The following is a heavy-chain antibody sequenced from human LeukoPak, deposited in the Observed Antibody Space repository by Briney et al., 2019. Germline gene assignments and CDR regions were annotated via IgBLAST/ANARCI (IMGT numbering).Heavy chain of an antibody. CDR2: INHSGST. CDR3: ARGIPFGYCSGGSCYSVVKGFDC. CDR1: GGSFSGYY. J-gene: IGHJ4*02. D-gene: IGHD2-15*01. Sequence: PSETLSLTCAVYGGSFSGYYWSWIRQPPGKGLEWIGEINHSGSTNYNPSLKSRVTISVDTSKNQFSLKLSSVTAADTAVYYCARGIPFGYCSGGSCYSVVKGFDCWGQGTLVTVSS. V-gene: IGHV4-34*01.